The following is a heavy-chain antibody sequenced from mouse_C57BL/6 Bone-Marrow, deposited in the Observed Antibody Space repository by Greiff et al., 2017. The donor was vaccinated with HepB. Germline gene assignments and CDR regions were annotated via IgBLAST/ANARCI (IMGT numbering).Heavy chain of an antibody. D-gene: IGHD2-3*01. J-gene: IGHJ3*01. CDR3: TREGLLFAY. Sequence: EVKVVESGEGLVKPGGSLKLSCAASGFTFSSYAMSWVRQTPEKRLEWVAYISSGGDYIYYADTVKGRFTISRDNARNTLYLQMSSLKSEDTAMYYCTREGLLFAYWGQGTLVTVSA. CDR1: GFTFSSYA. CDR2: ISSGGDYI. V-gene: IGHV5-9-1*02.